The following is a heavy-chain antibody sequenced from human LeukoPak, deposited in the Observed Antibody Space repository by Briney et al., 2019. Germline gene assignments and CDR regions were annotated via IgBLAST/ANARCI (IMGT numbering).Heavy chain of an antibody. CDR2: MNPNSGNT. V-gene: IGHV1-8*03. J-gene: IGHJ4*02. D-gene: IGHD3-10*01. Sequence: ASVKVSCKASGGAFNTYIINWVRQATGQGLEWMGWMNPNSGNTGYAQKFQGRVTITRNTSISTAYMELSSLRSEDTAVYYCARGGAPYGSGSYYNGLDYWGQGTLVTVSS. CDR3: ARGGAPYGSGSYYNGLDY. CDR1: GGAFNTYI.